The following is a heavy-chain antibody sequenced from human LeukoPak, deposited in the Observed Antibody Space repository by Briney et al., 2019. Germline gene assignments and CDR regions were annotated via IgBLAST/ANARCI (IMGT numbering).Heavy chain of an antibody. J-gene: IGHJ4*02. CDR2: ISWNSGSI. CDR1: GFTFDDYA. V-gene: IGHV3-9*01. D-gene: IGHD6-13*01. Sequence: GGSLRLSCAASGFTFDDYAMHWVRQAPGKGLEWVSGISWNSGSIGYADSVKGRFTISRDNSKNTLYLQMSSLRAEDTAVYYCVKETIAAAGTFDYWGQGTLVTVSS. CDR3: VKETIAAAGTFDY.